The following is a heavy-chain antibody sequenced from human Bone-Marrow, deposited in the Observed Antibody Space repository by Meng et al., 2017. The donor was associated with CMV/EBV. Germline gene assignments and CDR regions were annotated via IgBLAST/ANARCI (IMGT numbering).Heavy chain of an antibody. CDR1: GFTSSSYS. CDR2: ISISSSYI. J-gene: IGHJ4*02. V-gene: IGHV3-21*01. Sequence: GESLKISCAASGFTSSSYSMNWVRQAPGKGLEWVSSISISSSYIYYADSVKGRFTISRDNAKNSLYLPMNSLRAEYTAGYYCASDKVMDFWSGYYPKDYWGQGTLVTVSS. CDR3: ASDKVMDFWSGYYPKDY. D-gene: IGHD3-3*01.